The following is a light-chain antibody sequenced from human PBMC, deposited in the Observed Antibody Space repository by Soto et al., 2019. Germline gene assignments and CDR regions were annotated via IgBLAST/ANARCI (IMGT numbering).Light chain of an antibody. CDR2: DVN. CDR1: SSDVGAHNY. J-gene: IGLJ3*02. V-gene: IGLV2-8*01. Sequence: QSVLTQPPSASGSPGQSLTISCTGTSSDVGAHNYVSWYQQNPGKAPKLMLYDVNKRPSGVPDRFSGSKSGNTASLTVSGLQAEDEADYCCSSYAGGNNWVFGGGTKLTVL. CDR3: SSYAGGNNWV.